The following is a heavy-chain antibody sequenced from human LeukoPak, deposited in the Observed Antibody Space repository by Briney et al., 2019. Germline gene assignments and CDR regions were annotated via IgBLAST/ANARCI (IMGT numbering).Heavy chain of an antibody. V-gene: IGHV4-34*01. Sequence: SETLSLTCAVYGGSFSGHYWSWIRQPPGKGLEWIGEINHSGSTNYNPSLKSRVTISVDTSKNQFSLKLSSVTAADTAVYYCAGGVTGTTELRYWGQGTLVTVSS. CDR3: AGGVTGTTELRY. J-gene: IGHJ4*02. CDR2: INHSGST. D-gene: IGHD1-7*01. CDR1: GGSFSGHY.